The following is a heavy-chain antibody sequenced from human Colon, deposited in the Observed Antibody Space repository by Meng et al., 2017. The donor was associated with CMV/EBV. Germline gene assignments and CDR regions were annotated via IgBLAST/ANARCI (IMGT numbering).Heavy chain of an antibody. CDR3: ARGLGLGYYYYYGMDV. V-gene: IGHV4-34*01. CDR1: GGSFSGYY. J-gene: IGHJ6*02. D-gene: IGHD3/OR15-3a*01. CDR2: INHSGST. Sequence: SETLSLTCAVYGGSFSGYYWSWIRQPPGKGLEWIGDINHSGSTNYNPSPKSRVTISVDTSKNQFSLKLSSVTAADTAVYYCARGLGLGYYYYYGMDVWGQGTTVTVSS.